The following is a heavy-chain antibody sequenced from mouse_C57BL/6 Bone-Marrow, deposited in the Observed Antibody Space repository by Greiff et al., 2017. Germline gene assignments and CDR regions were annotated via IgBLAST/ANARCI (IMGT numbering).Heavy chain of an antibody. CDR2: IYPGNSDT. D-gene: IGHD1-1*01. CDR3: TESGDNYYTGSSPRYAY. CDR1: GYTFTSYW. V-gene: IGHV1-5*01. J-gene: IGHJ3*01. Sequence: VQLKESGTVLARPGASVKMSCKTSGYTFTSYWMHWVKQRPGQGLEWIGAIYPGNSDTSYNQKFKGKAKLTAVTSASTAYMKLSSLPNEDTAVYYCTESGDNYYTGSSPRYAYWGQGTLVTVSA.